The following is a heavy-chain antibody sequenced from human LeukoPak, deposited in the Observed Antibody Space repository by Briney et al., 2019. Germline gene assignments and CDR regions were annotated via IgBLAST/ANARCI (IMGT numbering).Heavy chain of an antibody. D-gene: IGHD3-3*01. CDR1: GFTFSSYG. J-gene: IGHJ6*02. CDR3: GRGGGDYYDFWSGYYAFYGMDV. CDR2: IWYDGSNK. Sequence: GGSLRLSCAASGFTFSSYGMHWVRQAPGKGLEWVAVIWYDGSNKYYADSVKGRFTISRDNSKNTLYLQMNSLRAEDTAVDFCGRGGGDYYDFWSGYYAFYGMDVWGQGTTVTVSS. V-gene: IGHV3-33*01.